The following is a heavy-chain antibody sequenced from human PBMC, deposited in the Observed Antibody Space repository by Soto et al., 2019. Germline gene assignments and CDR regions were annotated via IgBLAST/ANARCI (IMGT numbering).Heavy chain of an antibody. Sequence: GGSLRLSCAASGFTFSNAWMNWVRQAPGKGLEWVGRIKSKTDGETTDYAAPVKGRFSISRDDSKNTLYLQMNSLKTEDTAVYYCATAATYVDYWGQGMLVTVSS. CDR1: GFTFSNAW. J-gene: IGHJ4*02. CDR3: ATAATYVDY. D-gene: IGHD3-10*02. CDR2: IKSKTDGETT. V-gene: IGHV3-15*07.